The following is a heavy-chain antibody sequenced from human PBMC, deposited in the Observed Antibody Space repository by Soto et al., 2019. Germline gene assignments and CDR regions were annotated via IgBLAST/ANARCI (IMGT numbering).Heavy chain of an antibody. Sequence: PSETLSLTCAVYGGSFSGYYWSWIRQPPGKGLEWNGEINHSGSTNYNPSLKSRVTMSVDTSKNQFSLKLSSVTAADTAVYYCARVAHCSGGSCYSEMDYYYGMDVWGQGTTVTVSS. V-gene: IGHV4-34*01. CDR3: ARVAHCSGGSCYSEMDYYYGMDV. CDR2: INHSGST. CDR1: GGSFSGYY. J-gene: IGHJ6*02. D-gene: IGHD2-15*01.